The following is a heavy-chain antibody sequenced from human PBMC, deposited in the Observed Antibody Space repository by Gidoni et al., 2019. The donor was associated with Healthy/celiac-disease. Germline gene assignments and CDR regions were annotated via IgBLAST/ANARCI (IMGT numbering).Heavy chain of an antibody. CDR1: GGSISSSSYY. V-gene: IGHV4-39*01. J-gene: IGHJ4*02. D-gene: IGHD1-26*01. Sequence: QLQLQESGPGLVKPSETLSLTCTVSGGSISSSSYYWGWIRQPPGKGLEWIGGIYYSGSTYYNPSLKSRVTISVDTSKNQFSLKLSSVTAADTAVYYCARPSKEIYSGSSHFDYWGQGTLVTVSS. CDR2: IYYSGST. CDR3: ARPSKEIYSGSSHFDY.